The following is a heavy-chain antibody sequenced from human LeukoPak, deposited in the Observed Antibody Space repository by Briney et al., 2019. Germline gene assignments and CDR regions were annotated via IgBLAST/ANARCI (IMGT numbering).Heavy chain of an antibody. J-gene: IGHJ4*02. Sequence: GGSLRLSCAASGFTFSSYGMHWVRQAPGKGLEWVEVISYDGGNKYYADSVKGRFTISRDNSKNTLYLQMNSLRAEDTAVYYCAKGDSSSSLIYYFDYWGQGTLVTVSS. V-gene: IGHV3-30*18. CDR2: ISYDGGNK. CDR3: AKGDSSSSLIYYFDY. D-gene: IGHD6-6*01. CDR1: GFTFSSYG.